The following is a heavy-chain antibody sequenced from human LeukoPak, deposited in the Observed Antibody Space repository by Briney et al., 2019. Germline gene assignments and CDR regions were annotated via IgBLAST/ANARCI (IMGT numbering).Heavy chain of an antibody. CDR1: GFTFDDYA. CDR2: ISGDGGST. J-gene: IGHJ4*02. CDR3: AKDILGYDFWSGYPGIDY. V-gene: IGHV3-43*02. Sequence: GGSLRLSCAASGFTFDDYAMHWVRQAPGKGLEWVSLISGDGGSTYYADSVKGRFTISRDNSKNSLHLQMNSLRTEDTALYYCAKDILGYDFWSGYPGIDYWGQGTLVTVSS. D-gene: IGHD3-3*01.